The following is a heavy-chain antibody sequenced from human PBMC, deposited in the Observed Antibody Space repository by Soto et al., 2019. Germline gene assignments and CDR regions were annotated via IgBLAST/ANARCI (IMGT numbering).Heavy chain of an antibody. CDR3: AKDLSPSGAPASPGYSSSGYFDY. CDR1: GFTFTSHA. CDR2: ISYDEIDK. V-gene: IGHV3-30*18. Sequence: GGSLRLSCAASGFTFTSHAMHWVRQTPGKGLEWVAAISYDEIDKKYASSVKGRFTVSRDNVKNTLSLQMNSLRAEDTAVYYCAKDLSPSGAPASPGYSSSGYFDYWGQGTLVTVSS. D-gene: IGHD6-13*01. J-gene: IGHJ4*02.